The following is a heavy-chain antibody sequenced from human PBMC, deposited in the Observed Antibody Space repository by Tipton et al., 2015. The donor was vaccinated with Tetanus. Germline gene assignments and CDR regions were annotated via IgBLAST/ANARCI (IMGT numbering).Heavy chain of an antibody. J-gene: IGHJ4*02. V-gene: IGHV1-69*01. D-gene: IGHD3-16*02. CDR2: ITPIFGTT. Sequence: QLVQSGAEMKKPGSSVKVSCKASGGTFTNYALSWVRQAPGQGLEWVGGITPIFGTTNSAPKFQGRVTISADESTNTAYMELSSLRSEDTAVYYCARVTRFDYFSETYRPHFDFWGQGTLVTVSS. CDR3: ARVTRFDYFSETYRPHFDF. CDR1: GGTFTNYA.